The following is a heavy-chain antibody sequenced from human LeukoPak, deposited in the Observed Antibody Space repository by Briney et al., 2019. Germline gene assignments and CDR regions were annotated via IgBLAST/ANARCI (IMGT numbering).Heavy chain of an antibody. Sequence: PGGSLRLSCAASGFTFDDYAMHWVRQAPGKGLEWVSLISGDGGSTYYADSVKGRFTISRDNSKNSLYLQMNSLRTEDTALYYCAKEPYDFWSGPHLYYFDYWGQGTLVTVSS. CDR2: ISGDGGST. J-gene: IGHJ4*02. CDR3: AKEPYDFWSGPHLYYFDY. D-gene: IGHD3-3*01. CDR1: GFTFDDYA. V-gene: IGHV3-43*02.